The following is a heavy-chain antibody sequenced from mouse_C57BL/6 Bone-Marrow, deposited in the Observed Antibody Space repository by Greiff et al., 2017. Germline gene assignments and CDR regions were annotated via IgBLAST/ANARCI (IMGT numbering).Heavy chain of an antibody. J-gene: IGHJ3*02. CDR1: GFTFSSYA. D-gene: IGHD1-1*01. Sequence: EVKLMESGGGLVKPGGSLKLSCAASGFTFSSYAMSWVRQTPEQRLEWVATISDGGSYTYYPDNVKGRFTISRDNAKNNLYLQMSHLKSEDTAMYYCARGIYGGYWGQGTLVTVSA. V-gene: IGHV5-4*03. CDR2: ISDGGSYT. CDR3: ARGIYGGY.